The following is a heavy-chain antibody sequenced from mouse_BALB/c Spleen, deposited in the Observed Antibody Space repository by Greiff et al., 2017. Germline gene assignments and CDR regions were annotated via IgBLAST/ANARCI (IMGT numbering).Heavy chain of an antibody. J-gene: IGHJ4*01. CDR3: TRDGPYDARRAMGY. CDR1: GFTFSSYT. D-gene: IGHD2-3*01. V-gene: IGHV5-6-4*01. Sequence: EVMLVESGGGLVKPGGSLKLSCAASGFTFSSYTMPWVRQTPEKRLEWVATISSGGSYTYYPDSVKGRFTISRDNAKNTLYLQMSSLKSEDTAMYYCTRDGPYDARRAMGYWGQGTSVTVSS. CDR2: ISSGGSYT.